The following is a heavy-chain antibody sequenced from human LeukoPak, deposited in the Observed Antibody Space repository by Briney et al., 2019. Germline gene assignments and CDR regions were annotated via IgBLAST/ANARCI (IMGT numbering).Heavy chain of an antibody. CDR1: GGSISSSSYY. CDR3: ARDYYGHYYMDV. CDR2: IYYSGSS. D-gene: IGHD3-10*01. J-gene: IGHJ6*03. V-gene: IGHV4-39*07. Sequence: SETLSLTCTVSGGSISSSSYYWGWIRQPPGKGLEWIGSIYYSGSSNYNPSLKSRVTISVDTSKNQFSLKLNSVTAADTAVYYCARDYYGHYYMDVWGKGTTVTISS.